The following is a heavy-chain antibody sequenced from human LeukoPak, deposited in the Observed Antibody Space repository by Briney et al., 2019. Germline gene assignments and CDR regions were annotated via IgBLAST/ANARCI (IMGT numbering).Heavy chain of an antibody. D-gene: IGHD2-15*01. CDR3: VREGSVNTFDI. J-gene: IGHJ3*02. Sequence: GGSLRLSCSASGSXFSSFAIHWVRQAPGKGLKSASAISADGTNTYYADSVKGRFTISRDNSKNSLYLQMSSLRVEDTAVYYCVREGSVNTFDIWGQGTVVTVSS. V-gene: IGHV3-64D*06. CDR2: ISADGTNT. CDR1: GSXFSSFA.